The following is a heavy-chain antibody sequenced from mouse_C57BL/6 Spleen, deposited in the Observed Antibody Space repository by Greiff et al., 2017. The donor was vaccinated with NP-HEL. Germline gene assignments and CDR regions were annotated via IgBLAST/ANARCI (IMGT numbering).Heavy chain of an antibody. Sequence: QVQLQQSGPELVKPGASVKISCKASGYAFSSSWMNWVKQRPGKGLEWIGRIYPGDGDTNYNGKFKGKATLTADKSSSTAYMQLSSLTSEDSAVYFCAREKDAFDYWGQGTTLTVSS. J-gene: IGHJ2*01. V-gene: IGHV1-82*01. CDR1: GYAFSSSW. CDR2: IYPGDGDT. CDR3: AREKDAFDY.